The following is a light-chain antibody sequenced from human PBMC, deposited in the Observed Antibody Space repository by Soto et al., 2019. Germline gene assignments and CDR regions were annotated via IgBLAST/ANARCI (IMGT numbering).Light chain of an antibody. CDR2: GAS. J-gene: IGKJ1*01. Sequence: EVVMTQSPATLSVSPGERATLSCRASQSVGSNLAWYQQKPGQAPRLLIYGASTRAPDIPPRFSGRGSGTEFTLTIRSLQSEDFAVYYCQQYSDWRTFGQGTKVEIK. CDR3: QQYSDWRT. V-gene: IGKV3-15*01. CDR1: QSVGSN.